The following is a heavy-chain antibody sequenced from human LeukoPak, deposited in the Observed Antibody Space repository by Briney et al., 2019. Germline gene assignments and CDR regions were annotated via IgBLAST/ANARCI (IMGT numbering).Heavy chain of an antibody. J-gene: IGHJ4*02. Sequence: GGSLRLSCAASGFTFSSYAMHWVRQAPGKGLEWVAVISYDGSNKYYADSVKGRFTISRDNSKNTLYLQMNSLRAEDTAVYYCASPVPGYWGQGTLVAVSS. CDR3: ASPVPGY. CDR1: GFTFSSYA. V-gene: IGHV3-30-3*01. CDR2: ISYDGSNK.